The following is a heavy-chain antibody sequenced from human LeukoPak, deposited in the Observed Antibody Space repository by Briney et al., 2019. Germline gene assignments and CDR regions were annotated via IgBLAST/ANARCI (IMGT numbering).Heavy chain of an antibody. J-gene: IGHJ4*02. CDR1: GYTFTGYY. Sequence: SVKVSCKASGYTFTGYYMHWVRQAPGQGLEWMGWINPNSGGTSYAQKFQGRVTMTRDTSISTAYMELSRLRSDDTAVYYCARVYYYDSSGYYFDYWGQGTLVTVSS. V-gene: IGHV1-2*02. CDR3: ARVYYYDSSGYYFDY. D-gene: IGHD3-22*01. CDR2: INPNSGGT.